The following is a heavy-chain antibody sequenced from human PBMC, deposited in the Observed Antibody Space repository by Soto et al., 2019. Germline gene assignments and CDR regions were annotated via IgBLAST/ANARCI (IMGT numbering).Heavy chain of an antibody. Sequence: SETLSLTCTVSGGSISSSSYYWGWIRQPPGKGLEWIGSIYYSGSTYYNPSLKSRVTISVDTSKNQFSLKLSSVTAADTAVYYCARHRGYCSSTSCYPYNWFDPWGQGTLVTVS. CDR3: ARHRGYCSSTSCYPYNWFDP. CDR2: IYYSGST. V-gene: IGHV4-39*01. CDR1: GGSISSSSYY. D-gene: IGHD2-2*01. J-gene: IGHJ5*02.